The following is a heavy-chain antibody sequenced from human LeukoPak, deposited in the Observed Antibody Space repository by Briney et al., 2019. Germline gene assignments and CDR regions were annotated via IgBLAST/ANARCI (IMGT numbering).Heavy chain of an antibody. D-gene: IGHD6-13*01. CDR3: ARVEGSSWYYYYYYMDV. CDR2: ISYDGSNK. Sequence: LRLSCAASGFTFSSYAMHWVRQAPGKGLEWVAVISYDGSNKYYADSVKGRFTISRDNSKNTLYLQMNSLRAEDTAVYYCARVEGSSWYYYYYYMDVWGKGTTVTVSS. V-gene: IGHV3-30*04. CDR1: GFTFSSYA. J-gene: IGHJ6*03.